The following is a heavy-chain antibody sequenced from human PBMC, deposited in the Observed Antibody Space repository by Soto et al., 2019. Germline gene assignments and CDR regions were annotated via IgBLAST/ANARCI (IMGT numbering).Heavy chain of an antibody. CDR3: ARDGSSGWYVGDAFDI. CDR2: TYYRSKWYN. CDR1: GDSVSSNSAA. V-gene: IGHV6-1*01. D-gene: IGHD6-19*01. J-gene: IGHJ3*02. Sequence: SQTLSLTYAISGDSVSSNSAAWNWIRQSPSRGLEWLGRTYYRSKWYNDYAVSVKSRITINPDTSKNQFSLQLNSVTPEDTAVYYCARDGSSGWYVGDAFDIWGQGTMVTVSS.